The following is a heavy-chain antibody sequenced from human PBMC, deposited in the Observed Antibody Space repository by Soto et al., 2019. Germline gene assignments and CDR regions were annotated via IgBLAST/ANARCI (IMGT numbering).Heavy chain of an antibody. CDR1: GYTFTSYG. D-gene: IGHD6-6*01. CDR3: ASHLREARPRGWFDP. Sequence: GSVKVSCKASGYTFTSYGISWVRQAPGQGLEWMGWISAYNGNTNYAQKLQGRVTMTTDTSTSTAYMELRSLRSDDTAVYYCASHLREARPRGWFDPWGQGTLVTVS. V-gene: IGHV1-18*01. J-gene: IGHJ5*02. CDR2: ISAYNGNT.